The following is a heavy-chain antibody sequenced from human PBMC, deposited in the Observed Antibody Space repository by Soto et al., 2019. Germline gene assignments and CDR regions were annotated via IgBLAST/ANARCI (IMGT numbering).Heavy chain of an antibody. Sequence: GESLKISCKGSGYSFTSYWIGWVRQMPGKGLEWMGIIYPGDSDTRYSPSFQGQVSISADKSISTAYLQWSSPKASENALDYWARFPSAPVGDFGGVFRTDHHYYGMDVWGQGTTVTVSS. V-gene: IGHV5-51*01. J-gene: IGHJ6*02. D-gene: IGHD3-16*01. CDR2: IYPGDSDT. CDR3: ARFPSAPVGDFGGVFRTDHHYYGMDV. CDR1: GYSFTSYW.